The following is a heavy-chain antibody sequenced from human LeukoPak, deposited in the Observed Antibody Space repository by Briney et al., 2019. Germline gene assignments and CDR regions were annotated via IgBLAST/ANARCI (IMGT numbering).Heavy chain of an antibody. V-gene: IGHV4-59*12. CDR3: ARCHSSSWYGWFDP. D-gene: IGHD6-13*01. J-gene: IGHJ5*02. Sequence: SGTLSLTCTVSGGSISTYYWNWIRQPPGKGLEWIGYVYYSGSTNYNPSLKSRVTISVDTSKNQFSLKLSSVTAADTAVYYCARCHSSSWYGWFDPWGQGTLVTVSS. CDR2: VYYSGST. CDR1: GGSISTYY.